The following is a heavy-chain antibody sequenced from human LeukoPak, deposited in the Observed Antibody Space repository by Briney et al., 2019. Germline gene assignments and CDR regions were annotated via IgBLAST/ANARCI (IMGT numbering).Heavy chain of an antibody. CDR1: GGTFSSNA. D-gene: IGHD3-10*01. CDR2: INPSGGST. J-gene: IGHJ4*02. Sequence: GASVKVSCKASGGTFSSNAISWVRQAPGQGLEWMGIINPSGGSTSYAQKFQGRVTMTRDTSTSTVYMELSSLRSEDTAVYYCARVRGGSTMVRGAFFDYWGQGTLVTVSS. CDR3: ARVRGGSTMVRGAFFDY. V-gene: IGHV1-46*01.